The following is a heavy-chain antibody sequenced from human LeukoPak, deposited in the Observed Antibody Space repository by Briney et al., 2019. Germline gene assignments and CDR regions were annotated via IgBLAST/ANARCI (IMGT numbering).Heavy chain of an antibody. D-gene: IGHD6-19*01. CDR3: AKKNGGGWPTIFFDY. V-gene: IGHV3-23*01. Sequence: GGSPRLSCVASGFSFSINAMIWVRQAPGKGLEWVSGISGIGDTLFYSDPVKGGFTISRDNSKNTVYLQMNSLRVEDSAVYYCAKKNGGGWPTIFFDYWGQGILVTVSS. J-gene: IGHJ4*02. CDR2: ISGIGDTL. CDR1: GFSFSINA.